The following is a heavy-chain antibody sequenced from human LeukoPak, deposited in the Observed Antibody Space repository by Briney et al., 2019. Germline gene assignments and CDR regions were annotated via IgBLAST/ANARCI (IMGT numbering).Heavy chain of an antibody. J-gene: IGHJ3*02. V-gene: IGHV3-9*01. CDR3: AKDMEAGAPQWGGFDI. D-gene: IGHD1-26*01. CDR2: ISWNGGNI. Sequence: PGGSLRLSCAASGFSFEDHGMHWVRQAPGKGLEWVAGISWNGGNIGYADSVRGRITISRDNAKNSLYLQMNSLRVEDTALYYCAKDMEAGAPQWGGFDIWGQGTMVTVSS. CDR1: GFSFEDHG.